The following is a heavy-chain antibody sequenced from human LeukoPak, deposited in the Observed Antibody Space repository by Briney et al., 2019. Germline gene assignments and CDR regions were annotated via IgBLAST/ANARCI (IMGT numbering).Heavy chain of an antibody. CDR1: GFAFSSYT. D-gene: IGHD5-12*01. J-gene: IGHJ4*02. Sequence: GGSLRLSCAASGFAFSSYTMNWVRQAPGKGLEWVSSISSSSSYIYYADSVKGRFTISRDNAKSSLFLQMNSLRAEDTAVYYCARPREYSGYVLDYWGQGTLVTVSS. CDR2: ISSSSSYI. CDR3: ARPREYSGYVLDY. V-gene: IGHV3-21*01.